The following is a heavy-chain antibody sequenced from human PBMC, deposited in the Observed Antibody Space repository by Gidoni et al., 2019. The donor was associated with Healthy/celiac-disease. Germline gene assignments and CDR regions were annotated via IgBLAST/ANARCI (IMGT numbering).Heavy chain of an antibody. V-gene: IGHV3-21*01. CDR1: GFTFSSYS. D-gene: IGHD2-21*01. CDR2: ISSSSSYI. CDR3: ARDSASMVAY. J-gene: IGHJ4*02. Sequence: EVQLVESGGGLVKPGGSRRLSCAASGFTFSSYSMNWVRQAPGKGLEWVSSISSSSSYIYYADSVKGRFTISRDNAKNSLYLQMNSLRAEYTAVYYCARDSASMVAYWGQGTLVTVSS.